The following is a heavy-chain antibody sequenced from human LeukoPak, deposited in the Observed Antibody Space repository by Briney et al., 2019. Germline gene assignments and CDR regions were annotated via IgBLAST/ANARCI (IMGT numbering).Heavy chain of an antibody. CDR3: ATRSAYYTYYFDY. J-gene: IGHJ4*02. Sequence: GGSLRLSCAASGFTFSSYAMSWVRQAPGKGLEWVSAISGSGGSTYYADSVKGRFTISRDNSKNTLYLQMNSLRAEDTAVYYCATRSAYYTYYFDYWGQGTLVTVSS. CDR2: ISGSGGST. D-gene: IGHD3-22*01. V-gene: IGHV3-23*01. CDR1: GFTFSSYA.